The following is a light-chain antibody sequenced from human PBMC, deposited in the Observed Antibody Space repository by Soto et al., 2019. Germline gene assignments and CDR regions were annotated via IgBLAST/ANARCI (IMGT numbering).Light chain of an antibody. CDR2: EVS. CDR1: SSDVGAYNY. V-gene: IGLV2-14*01. J-gene: IGLJ1*01. Sequence: QSALTQSASVSGSPGQSITISCTGTSSDVGAYNYVSWYQQHPGKAPKLMIYEVSNRPSGVSNRFSGSKSGNTASLTISGLQGEDEADYYCSSYTGSSTPYVFGTGTKVTVL. CDR3: SSYTGSSTPYV.